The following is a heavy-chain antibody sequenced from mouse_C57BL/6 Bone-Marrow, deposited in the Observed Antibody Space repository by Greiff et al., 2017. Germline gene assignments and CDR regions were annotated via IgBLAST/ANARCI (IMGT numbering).Heavy chain of an antibody. CDR3: ARHEVITTGHYYAMDY. Sequence: EVQGVESGGDLVKPGGSLKLSCAASGFTFSSYGMSWVRQTPDKRLEWVATISSGGSYTYYPDSVKGRFTISRDNAKNTLYLQMSSLKSEDTAMYYCARHEVITTGHYYAMDYWGQGTSVTVSS. CDR2: ISSGGSYT. J-gene: IGHJ4*01. V-gene: IGHV5-6*01. CDR1: GFTFSSYG. D-gene: IGHD2-4*01.